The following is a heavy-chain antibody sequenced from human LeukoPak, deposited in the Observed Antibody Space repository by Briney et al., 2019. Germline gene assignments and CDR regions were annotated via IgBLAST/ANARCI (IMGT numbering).Heavy chain of an antibody. Sequence: PGGSLRLSCAASGFTFSSYAMSWVRQAPGKGLEWVSAISGSGGSTYYADFVKGRFTISRDNFKNTVNLHMYSLRAEDTAVYFCARVDHYSDSSGYYGGFDYWGQGTLVTVSS. CDR3: ARVDHYSDSSGYYGGFDY. V-gene: IGHV3-23*01. D-gene: IGHD3-22*01. J-gene: IGHJ4*02. CDR2: ISGSGGST. CDR1: GFTFSSYA.